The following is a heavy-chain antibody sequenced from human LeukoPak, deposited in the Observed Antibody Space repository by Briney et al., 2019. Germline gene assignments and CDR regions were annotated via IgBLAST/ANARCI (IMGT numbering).Heavy chain of an antibody. Sequence: VASVKVSCKASGGTFSSYTISWVRQAPGQGLEWMGRIIPILGIANYAQKFQGRVTITADKSTSTAYIELSSLRSEDTAVYYCANTPGIAAAGINYWGQGTLVTVSS. D-gene: IGHD6-13*01. CDR3: ANTPGIAAAGINY. V-gene: IGHV1-69*02. J-gene: IGHJ4*02. CDR1: GGTFSSYT. CDR2: IIPILGIA.